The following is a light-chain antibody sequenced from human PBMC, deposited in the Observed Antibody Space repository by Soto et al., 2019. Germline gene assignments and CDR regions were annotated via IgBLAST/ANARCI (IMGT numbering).Light chain of an antibody. CDR2: DAS. CDR3: QQYGSSPRT. V-gene: IGKV3-20*01. CDR1: QSVTRY. Sequence: DILLTQSRLSLSLSPLEIATLSCRASQSVTRYLAWYQQKPGQAPRLLIYDASNRATGIPARFSGSGSGTDFTLTISRLEPEDFAVYYCQQYGSSPRTFGQGTKVDTK. J-gene: IGKJ1*01.